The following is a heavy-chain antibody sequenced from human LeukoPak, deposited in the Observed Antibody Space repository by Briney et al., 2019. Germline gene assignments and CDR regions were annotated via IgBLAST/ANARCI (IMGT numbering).Heavy chain of an antibody. CDR1: GHTLRTYG. V-gene: IGHV1-18*01. J-gene: IGHJ5*02. Sequence: ASVKVSCKAPGHTLRTYGISWVRQAPGQGLEWMGWISANNGNTNYAQKFQGRVTITADKSTSTAYMELSSLRSEDTAVYYCARSGAAAGQNWFDPWGQGTLVTVSS. CDR3: ARSGAAAGQNWFDP. CDR2: ISANNGNT. D-gene: IGHD6-13*01.